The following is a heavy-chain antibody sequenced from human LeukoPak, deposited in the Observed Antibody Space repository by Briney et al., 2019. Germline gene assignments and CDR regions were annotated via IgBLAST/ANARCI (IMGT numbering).Heavy chain of an antibody. Sequence: SETLSLTCTVSGGSISSYYWSWIRQPPGKGLEWIGYIYYSGSTNYNPSLESRVTISVDTSKNQFSLKLSSVTAADTAVYYCARGGSGSYYYYGMDVWGQGTTVTVSS. CDR3: ARGGSGSYYYYGMDV. J-gene: IGHJ6*02. D-gene: IGHD6-19*01. CDR2: IYYSGST. V-gene: IGHV4-59*01. CDR1: GGSISSYY.